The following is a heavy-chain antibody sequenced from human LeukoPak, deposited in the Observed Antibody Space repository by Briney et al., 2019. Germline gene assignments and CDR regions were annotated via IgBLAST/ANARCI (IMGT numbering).Heavy chain of an antibody. V-gene: IGHV4-61*01. CDR2: IYYSGST. Sequence: SETLSLTCTVSGVSVSSGSYYWSWIRQPPGKGLEWIGYIYYSGSTNYNPSLKSRVTISVDTSKNQFSLKLSSVTAADTAVYYCARDDGSFDYWGQGTLVTVSS. J-gene: IGHJ4*02. D-gene: IGHD3-10*01. CDR3: ARDDGSFDY. CDR1: GVSVSSGSYY.